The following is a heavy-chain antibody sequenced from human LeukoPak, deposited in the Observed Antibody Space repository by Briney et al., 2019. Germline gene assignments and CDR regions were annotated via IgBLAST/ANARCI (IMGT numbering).Heavy chain of an antibody. CDR3: ARPVGYYDSSAKGGDYYGMDV. J-gene: IGHJ6*02. V-gene: IGHV1-46*01. D-gene: IGHD3-22*01. Sequence: ASVKVSCKASGYTFTSYYMHWVRQAPGQGLEWMGIINPSGGSTSYAQKFQGRVTMTRDTSTSTVYMELSSLRSEDTAVYYCARPVGYYDSSAKGGDYYGMDVWGQGTTVTVSS. CDR1: GYTFTSYY. CDR2: INPSGGST.